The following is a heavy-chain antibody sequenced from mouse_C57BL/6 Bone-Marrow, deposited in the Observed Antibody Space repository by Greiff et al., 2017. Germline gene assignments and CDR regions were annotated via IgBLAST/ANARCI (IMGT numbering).Heavy chain of an antibody. D-gene: IGHD1-1*01. Sequence: VQLQQSGPVLVKPGASVKMSCKASGYTFTDYYMNWVKQSHGKSLEWIGVINPYNGGTSYKQTFKGKATLTVDKSSSTAYMELNSLTSADSAVYYCARWDSTVVAPGFAYWGQGTLVTVSA. CDR1: GYTFTDYY. V-gene: IGHV1-19*01. CDR3: ARWDSTVVAPGFAY. J-gene: IGHJ3*01. CDR2: INPYNGGT.